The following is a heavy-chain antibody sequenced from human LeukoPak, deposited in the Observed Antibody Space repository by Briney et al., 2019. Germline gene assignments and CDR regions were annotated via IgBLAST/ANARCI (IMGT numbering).Heavy chain of an antibody. Sequence: GGSLRLSCAASGFTFSSYAMSWVRQAPGKGLEWVAVVWYDGSNRYYADSVKGRFTISRDNSKNTLYLQMNSLRAEDTAVYYCARARTYTSYFDYWGQGTLVTVSS. D-gene: IGHD5-18*01. V-gene: IGHV3-33*08. CDR1: GFTFSSYA. J-gene: IGHJ4*02. CDR3: ARARTYTSYFDY. CDR2: VWYDGSNR.